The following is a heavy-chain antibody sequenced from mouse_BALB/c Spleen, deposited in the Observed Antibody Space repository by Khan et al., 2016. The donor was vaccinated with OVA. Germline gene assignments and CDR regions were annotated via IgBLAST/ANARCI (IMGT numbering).Heavy chain of an antibody. J-gene: IGHJ4*01. CDR3: ARQPYYHYYLMDY. D-gene: IGHD2-10*01. CDR1: GISLTNYG. CDR2: IWSDGTT. Sequence: VQLQESGPGLVAPSQSLSITCTISGISLTNYGVHWVRQPPGKGLEWLVVIWSDGTTTYDSALKSRLTISKDNSKSQVFLKMDSLQTDDTAMYYCARQPYYHYYLMDYWGQGTSVTVSS. V-gene: IGHV2-6-1*01.